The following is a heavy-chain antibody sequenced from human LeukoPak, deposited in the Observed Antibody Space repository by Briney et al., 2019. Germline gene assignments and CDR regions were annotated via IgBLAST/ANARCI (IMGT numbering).Heavy chain of an antibody. CDR1: GFTFSSYW. CDR3: AREGTGSYMDV. D-gene: IGHD1/OR15-1a*01. Sequence: GGSLRLSCAASGFTFSSYWMHWVRQAPGKGQVWVSRIRTDGTITTYADSVKGRFSISRDNAKNTLYLQVNSLRVEDTAVYYCAREGTGSYMDVWGKGTTVTVSS. J-gene: IGHJ6*03. CDR2: IRTDGTIT. V-gene: IGHV3-74*03.